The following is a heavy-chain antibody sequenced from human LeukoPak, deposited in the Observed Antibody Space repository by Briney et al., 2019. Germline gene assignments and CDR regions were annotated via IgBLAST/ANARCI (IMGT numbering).Heavy chain of an antibody. D-gene: IGHD5-24*01. Sequence: SETLPLTCTVSGGSISSYYWSWIRQPPGKGLEWIGYIYYSGSTNYNPSLKSRVTISVDTSKNQFSLKLSSVTAADTAVYYCARVKLGMATSDEDYWGQGTLVTVSS. CDR2: IYYSGST. CDR1: GGSISSYY. V-gene: IGHV4-59*01. CDR3: ARVKLGMATSDEDY. J-gene: IGHJ4*02.